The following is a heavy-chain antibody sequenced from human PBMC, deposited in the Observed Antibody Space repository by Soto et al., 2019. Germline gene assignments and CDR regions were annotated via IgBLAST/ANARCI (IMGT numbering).Heavy chain of an antibody. CDR2: IWYDGSNE. J-gene: IGHJ6*02. CDR3: ARDDIPGIAVATYGMDV. Sequence: LRLSCAASGFIFSNFGMHWVRQAPGKGLEWVAVIWYDGSNEYYADSVKGRFTISKDNFKNTLYLQMKSLRAEDTAVYYCARDDIPGIAVATYGMDVWGQGTTVTVSS. D-gene: IGHD6-19*01. CDR1: GFIFSNFG. V-gene: IGHV3-33*01.